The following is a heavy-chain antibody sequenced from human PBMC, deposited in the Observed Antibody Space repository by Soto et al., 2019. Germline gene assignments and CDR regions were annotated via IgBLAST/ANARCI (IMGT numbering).Heavy chain of an antibody. CDR3: ARQPHTYYYDSSGSEFDY. V-gene: IGHV4-34*01. J-gene: IGHJ4*02. Sequence: PSETLSLTCAVYCGSFSGYYWSWIRQPPGKGLEWIGEINHSGSTNYNPSLKSRVTISVDTSKNQFSLKLSSVTAADTAVYYCARQPHTYYYDSSGSEFDYWGQGTLVTVSS. CDR1: CGSFSGYY. CDR2: INHSGST. D-gene: IGHD3-22*01.